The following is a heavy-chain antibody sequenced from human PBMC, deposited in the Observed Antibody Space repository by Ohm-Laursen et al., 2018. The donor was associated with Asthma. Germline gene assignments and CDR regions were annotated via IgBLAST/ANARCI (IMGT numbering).Heavy chain of an antibody. D-gene: IGHD1-26*01. CDR3: ARAIGWEFGY. V-gene: IGHV3-30*03. CDR2: ISYHGYNE. J-gene: IGHJ4*02. Sequence: SLRLSCAAPGFTFSSYGMHWVRQAPGKGLEWVAVISYHGYNEYYLDSVRGRFTTSRDNARNSVYLQMNSLRAEDTAVYYCARAIGWEFGYWGQGTLVTVSS. CDR1: GFTFSSYG.